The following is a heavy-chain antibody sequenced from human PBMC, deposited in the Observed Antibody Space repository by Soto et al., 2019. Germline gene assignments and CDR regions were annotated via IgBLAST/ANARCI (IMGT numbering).Heavy chain of an antibody. CDR3: ARGPDQSKVGY. D-gene: IGHD4-4*01. CDR2: IDYNGRA. V-gene: IGHV4-59*02. Sequence: QVQLQESGPGLVKPSETLPLTCSVSGGSVTGYCWSWVRQPPGKGLEWIGCIDYNGRAHYNPSLASRVSMSFDTSNNHFSLKLSSMTAADTAMYYCARGPDQSKVGYWGQGTLVTVSS. J-gene: IGHJ4*02. CDR1: GGSVTGYC.